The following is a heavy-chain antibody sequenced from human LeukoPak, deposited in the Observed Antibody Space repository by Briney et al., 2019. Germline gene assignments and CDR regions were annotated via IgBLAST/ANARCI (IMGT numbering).Heavy chain of an antibody. CDR3: ARVWAGDWFDP. CDR1: GGSFSGYY. V-gene: IGHV4-34*01. Sequence: KPSETLSLTCAVYGGSFSGYYWSWIRQPPGKGLEWIGEINHSGSTNYNPSLKSRVTISVDTSKNQFSLKLSSVTAADTAVYYCARVWAGDWFDPWGQGTLVTVSS. J-gene: IGHJ5*02. CDR2: INHSGST. D-gene: IGHD3-10*01.